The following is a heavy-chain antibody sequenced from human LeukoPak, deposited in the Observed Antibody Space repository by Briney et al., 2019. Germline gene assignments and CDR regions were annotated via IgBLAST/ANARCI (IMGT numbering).Heavy chain of an antibody. J-gene: IGHJ4*02. Sequence: SVKVSCKASGGTFSSYAISWVRQAPGQGLEWMGGIIPIFGTANYAQKFQGRVTITADESTSTAYMELSSLRSEDTAAYYCAREGREKGYYDSSGYYLDYWGQGTLVTVSS. CDR1: GGTFSSYA. D-gene: IGHD3-22*01. CDR2: IIPIFGTA. V-gene: IGHV1-69*13. CDR3: AREGREKGYYDSSGYYLDY.